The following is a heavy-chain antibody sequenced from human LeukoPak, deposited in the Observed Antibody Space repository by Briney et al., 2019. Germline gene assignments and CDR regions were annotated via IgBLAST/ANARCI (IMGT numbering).Heavy chain of an antibody. CDR2: ISYDGSNK. CDR1: GFTFSSYG. Sequence: GGSLRLSCAASGFTFSSYGMHWVRQAPGKGLEWVAVISYDGSNKYYADSVKGRFTISRDNSKNTLYLQMNSLRAEDTAVYYCAKDRMDPAGIFDYWGQGTLVTVSS. D-gene: IGHD1-14*01. CDR3: AKDRMDPAGIFDY. V-gene: IGHV3-30*18. J-gene: IGHJ4*02.